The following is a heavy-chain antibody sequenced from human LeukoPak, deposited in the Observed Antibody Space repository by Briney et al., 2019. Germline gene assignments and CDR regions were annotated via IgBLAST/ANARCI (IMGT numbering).Heavy chain of an antibody. Sequence: SETLSLTCTVSGXSISSYYWSWIRQPPGKGLEWIGYIYYSGSTYYNPSLKSRVTISVDTSKNQFSLKLSSVTAADTAVYYCARGMIGNFGYWGQGTLVTVSS. CDR3: ARGMIGNFGY. D-gene: IGHD3-22*01. V-gene: IGHV4-59*12. J-gene: IGHJ4*02. CDR1: GXSISSYY. CDR2: IYYSGST.